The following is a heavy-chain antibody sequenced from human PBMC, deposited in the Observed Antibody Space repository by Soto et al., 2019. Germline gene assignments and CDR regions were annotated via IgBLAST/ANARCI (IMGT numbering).Heavy chain of an antibody. D-gene: IGHD2-21*01. CDR1: GYSFTSYW. CDR3: ARRGGPHFVYVGPGIKGDYYYYYMDV. J-gene: IGHJ6*03. Sequence: GESLKISCKGSGYSFTSYWIGWVRQMPGKGLEWMGIIYPGDSDTRYSPSFQGQVTISADKSISTAYLQWSSLKASDTAMYYCARRGGPHFVYVGPGIKGDYYYYYMDVWGKGTTVTVSS. CDR2: IYPGDSDT. V-gene: IGHV5-51*01.